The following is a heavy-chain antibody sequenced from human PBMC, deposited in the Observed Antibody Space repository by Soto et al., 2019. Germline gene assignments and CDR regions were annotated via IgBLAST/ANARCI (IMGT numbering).Heavy chain of an antibody. D-gene: IGHD7-27*01. J-gene: IGHJ6*02. Sequence: PSDTLSLTCVVSGDSVTSGSYYWIWLRQPPGKGLEWIGYISYTGRTKYNPSLQSRVTISVDTSKNDFSLNLSSVTAADTAVYFCAREWGLLPYYVMNVWGHGTAVTVSS. CDR3: AREWGLLPYYVMNV. CDR1: GDSVTSGSYY. CDR2: ISYTGRT. V-gene: IGHV4-61*03.